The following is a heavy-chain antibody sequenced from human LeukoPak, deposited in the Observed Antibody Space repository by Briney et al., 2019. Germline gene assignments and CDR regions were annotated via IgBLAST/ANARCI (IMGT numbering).Heavy chain of an antibody. CDR3: ARDRDYYYGMDV. CDR1: GGSISSYY. V-gene: IGHV4-59*01. J-gene: IGHJ6*02. CDR2: IYYSGST. Sequence: PSETLSLTCTVSGGSISSYYWSCIRQPPGKGLEWIGYIYYSGSTNYNPSLKSRVTISVDTSKNQFSLKLSSVTAADTAVYYCARDRDYYYGMDVWGQGTTVTVSS.